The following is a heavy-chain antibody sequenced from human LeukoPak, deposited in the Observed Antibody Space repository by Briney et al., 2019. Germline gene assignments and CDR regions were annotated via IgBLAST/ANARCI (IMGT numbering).Heavy chain of an antibody. V-gene: IGHV1-69*04. CDR3: ASPSRDYYDSSGYYAFDI. D-gene: IGHD3-22*01. CDR1: GGTFSSYA. Sequence: SVKVSCKASGGTFSSYAISWVRQAPGQGLEWMGRIIPILGIANYAQKFQGRVTITADKSTSTAYMELSRLRSDDTAVYYCASPSRDYYDSSGYYAFDIWGQGTMVTVSS. J-gene: IGHJ3*02. CDR2: IIPILGIA.